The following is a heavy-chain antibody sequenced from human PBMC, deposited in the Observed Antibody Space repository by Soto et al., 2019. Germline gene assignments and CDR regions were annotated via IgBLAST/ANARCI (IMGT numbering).Heavy chain of an antibody. J-gene: IGHJ4*02. CDR1: GFTFSGYA. CDR3: AKDRVCSGGNFFYAFDY. CDR2: ISGGGGTT. D-gene: IGHD2-15*01. Sequence: GGSLRLSCAASGFTFSGYAMSWVRQAPGKGLEWVSAISGGGGTTYYADSVKGRFTISRDNSKNTLYLQMNSLRAEDTALYYCAKDRVCSGGNFFYAFDYWRQLTFVP. V-gene: IGHV3-23*01.